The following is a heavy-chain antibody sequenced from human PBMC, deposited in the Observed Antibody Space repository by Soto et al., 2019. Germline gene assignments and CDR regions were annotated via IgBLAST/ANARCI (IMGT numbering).Heavy chain of an antibody. Sequence: QVQLVQSGAEVKKPGASVKVSCKASGYTFTRYGISWVRQAPGQGLEWMGWISAYNGNTNYAQKHQGRVTMTTDTSTSTAYMELRSLRSDDTAVYYCARDYYDILTGYSRFSGAYYWGQGTLVTVSS. CDR3: ARDYYDILTGYSRFSGAYY. D-gene: IGHD3-9*01. V-gene: IGHV1-18*01. CDR1: GYTFTRYG. CDR2: ISAYNGNT. J-gene: IGHJ4*02.